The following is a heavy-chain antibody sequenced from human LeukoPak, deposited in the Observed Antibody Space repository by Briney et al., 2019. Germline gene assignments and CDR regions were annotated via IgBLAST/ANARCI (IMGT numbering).Heavy chain of an antibody. D-gene: IGHD2-21*02. V-gene: IGHV1-69*05. J-gene: IGHJ4*02. Sequence: ASVKVSCKASGGTFSGYVITWVRQAPGQGLEWMGGITPVFGTANYAQKFQSRVTTTMDESTGTANMELSSLRSEDTAVYYCARIAGDPARDDYYLDYWGQGTLITVSS. CDR2: ITPVFGTA. CDR1: GGTFSGYV. CDR3: ARIAGDPARDDYYLDY.